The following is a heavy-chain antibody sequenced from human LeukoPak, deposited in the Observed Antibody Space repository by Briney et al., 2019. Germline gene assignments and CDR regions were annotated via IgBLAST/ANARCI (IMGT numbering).Heavy chain of an antibody. Sequence: PSETLSLTCTVSGGSINSYYWSWIRQPPGKGLEWIGYIYYSGTTNYNPSLKSRVTISVDTSKNQFSLKLTSVTAADTAVYYCARDRDSSGWDDAFDIWGQGTMVTVSS. J-gene: IGHJ3*02. D-gene: IGHD6-19*01. CDR3: ARDRDSSGWDDAFDI. V-gene: IGHV4-59*01. CDR1: GGSINSYY. CDR2: IYYSGTT.